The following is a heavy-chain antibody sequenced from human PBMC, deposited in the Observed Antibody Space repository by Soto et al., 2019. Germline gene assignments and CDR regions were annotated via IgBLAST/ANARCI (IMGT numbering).Heavy chain of an antibody. CDR2: ISAYNGNT. J-gene: IGHJ4*02. CDR3: TRDSQAAGPFDY. D-gene: IGHD6-13*01. V-gene: IGHV1-18*01. CDR1: GYTFTSYG. Sequence: QVQLVQSGAEVKKPGASVKVSCKASGYTFTSYGISWVRQAPGQGLEWMGWISAYNGNTDYAQKLEGRGNMTTDTSTRQDYMQLRRMRSDDTALYYCTRDSQAAGPFDYWGQGTLVTDSS.